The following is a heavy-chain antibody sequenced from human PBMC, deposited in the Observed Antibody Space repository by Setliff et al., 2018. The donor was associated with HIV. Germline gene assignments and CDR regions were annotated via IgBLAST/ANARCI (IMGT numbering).Heavy chain of an antibody. J-gene: IGHJ3*02. CDR3: EHVGLLRSSGGVSSQRSTPHDAFDI. V-gene: IGHV2-5*02. CDR1: GFSLSTSGVG. D-gene: IGHD3-3*01. Sequence: SGPTLVNPTQTLTLTCTFSGFSLSTSGVGVGWIRQPPGKALEWLALIYWDDDKRYSPSLKSRLTITKDTSKNQVVRTMTHMDPVETATYYFEHVGLLRSSGGVSSQRSTPHDAFDIWGQGTMVTVSS. CDR2: IYWDDDK.